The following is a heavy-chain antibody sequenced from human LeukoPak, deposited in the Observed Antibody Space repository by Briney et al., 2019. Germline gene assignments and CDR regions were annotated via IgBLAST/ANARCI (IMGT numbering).Heavy chain of an antibody. CDR2: IYDSGST. CDR3: ARLIMNSTPLFDY. D-gene: IGHD3-10*01. J-gene: IGHJ4*02. CDR1: GGSISTYY. V-gene: IGHV4-59*01. Sequence: SETLSLTCNVSGGSISTYYWSWIRQPPGKGLEWIGHIYDSGSTNYNPSLKSRVTISVDTSKNQFSLKLTSVTAADTAVYYCARLIMNSTPLFDYWGQGTLVTVSS.